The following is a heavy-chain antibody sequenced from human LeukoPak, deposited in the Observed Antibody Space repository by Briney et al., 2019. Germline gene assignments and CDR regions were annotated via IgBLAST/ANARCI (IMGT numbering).Heavy chain of an antibody. D-gene: IGHD3-10*01. Sequence: GGSLRLSCAPSGSIFSNYGIHWVRQAPGKGLEWVAVIWYDGSQKYYADSVKGRFTISRDNSKNTVFLQMNSLRAEDTAVYYCARYGSGKNFDYWGQGTPVTVSS. CDR1: GSIFSNYG. J-gene: IGHJ4*02. V-gene: IGHV3-33*01. CDR3: ARYGSGKNFDY. CDR2: IWYDGSQK.